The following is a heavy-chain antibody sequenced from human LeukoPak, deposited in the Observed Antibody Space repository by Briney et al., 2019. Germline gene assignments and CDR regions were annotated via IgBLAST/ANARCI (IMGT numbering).Heavy chain of an antibody. CDR2: IYYSGST. D-gene: IGHD1-20*01. Sequence: SETLSLTCTVSGGSISSSSFYWGWIRQPPGTGLEWIASIYYSGSTYYNPSLKSRVTISADTSKNQFSLKLSSVTAADTAFYYCARQYNWNPPLYWGRGTLVTVSS. CDR1: GGSISSSSFY. J-gene: IGHJ4*02. CDR3: ARQYNWNPPLY. V-gene: IGHV4-39*01.